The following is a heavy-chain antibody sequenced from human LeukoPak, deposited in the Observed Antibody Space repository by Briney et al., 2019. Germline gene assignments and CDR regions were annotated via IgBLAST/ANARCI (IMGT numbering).Heavy chain of an antibody. Sequence: GESLKISCKGSGYSFTSYWIGWVRQMPGKGLEWMGIIYPGDSDTRYSPSFQGQVTISADKSISTASLQWSSRKASDTAMYYCARLSAVPRGEFDYWGQGTLVTVSS. CDR2: IYPGDSDT. D-gene: IGHD3-16*01. CDR3: ARLSAVPRGEFDY. J-gene: IGHJ4*02. V-gene: IGHV5-51*01. CDR1: GYSFTSYW.